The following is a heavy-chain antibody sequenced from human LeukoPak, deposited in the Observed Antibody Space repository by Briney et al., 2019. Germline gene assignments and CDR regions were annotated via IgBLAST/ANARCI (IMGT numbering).Heavy chain of an antibody. Sequence: PSETLSLTCTVSGGSISSYYWTWIRQPAGEGLEWIGRTYPSGSTNYNPSLKSRVTMSVDTSKNQFSLRLSSVTAADTAVYYCARENSGSYREFDYWGQGTLATVSS. D-gene: IGHD1-26*01. V-gene: IGHV4-4*07. CDR2: TYPSGST. CDR3: ARENSGSYREFDY. CDR1: GGSISSYY. J-gene: IGHJ4*02.